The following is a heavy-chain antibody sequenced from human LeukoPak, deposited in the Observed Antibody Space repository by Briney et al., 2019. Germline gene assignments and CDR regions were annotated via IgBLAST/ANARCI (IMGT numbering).Heavy chain of an antibody. D-gene: IGHD2-2*01. J-gene: IGHJ6*03. CDR1: GGTFSSYA. Sequence: SVKVSCKAPGGTFSSYAISWVRQAPGQGLEWMGRIIPIFGTANYAQKFQGRVTITTDESTSTAYMELSSLRSEDTAVYYCARTPTYQLLSFHYMDVWGKGTTVTVSS. CDR2: IIPIFGTA. CDR3: ARTPTYQLLSFHYMDV. V-gene: IGHV1-69*05.